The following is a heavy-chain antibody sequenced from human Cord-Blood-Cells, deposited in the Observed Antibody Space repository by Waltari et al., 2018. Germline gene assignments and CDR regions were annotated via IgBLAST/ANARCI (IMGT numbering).Heavy chain of an antibody. CDR1: GGTFSSYA. CDR3: ARDQNTDCSSTSCYYYYGMDV. V-gene: IGHV1-69*01. J-gene: IGHJ6*02. D-gene: IGHD2-2*01. CDR2: IIPIFGTA. Sequence: QVQLVQSGAEVKKPGSSVKVSCKASGGTFSSYAISWVRQAPGQGLEWMGGIIPIFGTANYAQKFQGRVMITADESTSTAYMELSSLRSEDTAVYYCARDQNTDCSSTSCYYYYGMDVWGQGTTVTVSS.